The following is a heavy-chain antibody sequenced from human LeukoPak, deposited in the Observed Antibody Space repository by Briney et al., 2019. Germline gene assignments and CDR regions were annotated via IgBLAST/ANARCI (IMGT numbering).Heavy chain of an antibody. J-gene: IGHJ6*03. Sequence: GGSLRLSCAASGFTFSSYAMSWVRQAPGKGLEWVSAISGSGGSTYYADSVKGRFTISRDNSMNTLSLQMNSLRPDDTAVYYCARSGHIVGTTSYYYYMDVWGKGTTVTVSS. CDR3: ARSGHIVGTTSYYYYMDV. D-gene: IGHD1-26*01. CDR2: ISGSGGST. CDR1: GFTFSSYA. V-gene: IGHV3-23*01.